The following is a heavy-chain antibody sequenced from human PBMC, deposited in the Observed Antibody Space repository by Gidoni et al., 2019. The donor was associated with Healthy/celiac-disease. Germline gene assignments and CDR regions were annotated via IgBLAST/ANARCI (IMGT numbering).Heavy chain of an antibody. CDR2: IISSTSHT. Sequence: QVQLVESGGGLVKPGGSLRLSCAASGFTFSDYYMSWIRQAPGKGLECVSYIISSTSHTNCTYSMKGRFTISRHNAKNSLYLQVNTLVSEYTAVYYCAIGGGSSYNWFDPWGQGTLVTVSS. CDR3: AIGGGSSYNWFDP. D-gene: IGHD2-15*01. J-gene: IGHJ5*01. V-gene: IGHV3-11*05. CDR1: GFTFSDYY.